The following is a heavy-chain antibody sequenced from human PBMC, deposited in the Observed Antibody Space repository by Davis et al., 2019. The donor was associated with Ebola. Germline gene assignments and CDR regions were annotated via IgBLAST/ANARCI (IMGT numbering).Heavy chain of an antibody. CDR1: GYSFTSYW. J-gene: IGHJ6*02. CDR2: IYPDDSDT. CDR3: ARVLLWFGVDQIVGMDV. V-gene: IGHV5-51*01. Sequence: GESLKISCTGSGYSFTSYWIGWVRQMPGKGLEWIGLIYPDDSDTRYSPSFQGQVTISADKSISTAYLQWSSLKASDTAMYYCARVLLWFGVDQIVGMDVWGQGTTVTVSS. D-gene: IGHD3-10*01.